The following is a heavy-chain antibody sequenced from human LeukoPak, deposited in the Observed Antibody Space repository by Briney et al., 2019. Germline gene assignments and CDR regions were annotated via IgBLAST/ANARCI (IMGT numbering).Heavy chain of an antibody. CDR1: GFTFSTST. Sequence: PGGSLRLSCAAYGFTFSTSTMNWVRQAPGKGLEWGSSIGRSGTNTHYADSVRGRFTISRDNAMQSLYLQMNSLRADDTAVYYCVRGDSRDYWGQGTLVTVSS. D-gene: IGHD3-22*01. J-gene: IGHJ4*02. CDR2: IGRSGTNT. CDR3: VRGDSRDY. V-gene: IGHV3-21*01.